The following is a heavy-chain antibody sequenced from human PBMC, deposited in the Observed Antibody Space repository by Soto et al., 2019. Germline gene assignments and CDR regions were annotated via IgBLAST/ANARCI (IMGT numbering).Heavy chain of an antibody. CDR1: GGTFSSYT. J-gene: IGHJ5*02. CDR3: ARELTYYDILTGYQAFDP. V-gene: IGHV1-69*04. Sequence: ASVKVSCKASGGTFSSYTISWVRQAPGQGLEWMGRIIPILGIANYAQKFQGRVTITADKSTSTAYMELSSLRSEDTAVYYCARELTYYDILTGYQAFDPWGQGTLVTVSS. CDR2: IIPILGIA. D-gene: IGHD3-9*01.